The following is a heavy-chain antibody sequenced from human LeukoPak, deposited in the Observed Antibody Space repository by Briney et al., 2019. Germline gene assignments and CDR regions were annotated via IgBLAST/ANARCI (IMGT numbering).Heavy chain of an antibody. CDR1: GYSFTSYW. CDR3: ARPRRSSSWSDTFDI. D-gene: IGHD6-13*01. Sequence: GESLKISCKGSGYSFTSYWIGWVRQMPGKGLEWMGIIYPGDSDTRYSPSFQGQVTMSADKSISTACLQWSSLKASDTAMYYCARPRRSSSWSDTFDIWGQGTMVTVSS. V-gene: IGHV5-51*01. J-gene: IGHJ3*02. CDR2: IYPGDSDT.